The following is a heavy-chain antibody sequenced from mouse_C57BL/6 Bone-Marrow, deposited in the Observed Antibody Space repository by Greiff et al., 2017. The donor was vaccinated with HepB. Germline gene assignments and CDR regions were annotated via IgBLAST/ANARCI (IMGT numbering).Heavy chain of an antibody. D-gene: IGHD1-2*01. CDR3: ARISPAFDS. CDR2: IYPANGST. J-gene: IGHJ2*01. V-gene: IGHV14-3*02. Sequence: VQLQQSGAELVKPGASVKLSCTASGFNIKDTYMHWVKQRPEQGLEGIGRIYPANGSTKYDPKFQGKATITADTSSNIAYLHLSSLTSEDTAVYYCARISPAFDSWGQGTPLAVSS. CDR1: GFNIKDTY.